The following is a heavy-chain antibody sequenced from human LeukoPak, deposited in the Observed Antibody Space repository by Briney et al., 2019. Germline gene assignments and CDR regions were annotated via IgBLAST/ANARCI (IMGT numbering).Heavy chain of an antibody. D-gene: IGHD6-13*01. CDR3: ARDGRAWGSSWYPDFDH. V-gene: IGHV3-30*03. Sequence: GGSLRLSCATSGFTFSSYGMHWVRQAPGKGLEWVAIISRDGSQKFYADSVKGRFTISRDNSKNTLYLQMDSLRVEDTAIYYCARDGRAWGSSWYPDFDHWGQGTLVPVSS. CDR2: ISRDGSQK. J-gene: IGHJ4*02. CDR1: GFTFSSYG.